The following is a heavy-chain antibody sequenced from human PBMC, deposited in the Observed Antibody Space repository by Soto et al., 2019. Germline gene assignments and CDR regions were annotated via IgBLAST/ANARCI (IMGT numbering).Heavy chain of an antibody. CDR3: ARGGSGYTWFNEF. V-gene: IGHV1-69*13. Sequence: WASVKVSCKASGGLFSSYPISWVRQVPGQGLEWMGGIIPVFQTAYYTQRFQGRVTITADESTNTAYMELGSLRSEDTAIYYCARGGSGYTWFNEFWGQGTLVTVSS. J-gene: IGHJ4*02. CDR2: IIPVFQTA. D-gene: IGHD3-22*01. CDR1: GGLFSSYP.